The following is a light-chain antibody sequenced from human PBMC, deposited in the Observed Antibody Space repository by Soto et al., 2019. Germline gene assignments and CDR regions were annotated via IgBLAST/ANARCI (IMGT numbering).Light chain of an antibody. J-gene: IGLJ2*01. Sequence: QSVLTQPPSVSGAPGQRVTISCTGSSSNLGADYTVHWYQQVPGTAPKLLIYANTNRPPGVPDRFSGSRSGTSASLAITGLQSEDEGAYYCQSFARGLSDLIFGGGTKLTVL. CDR3: QSFARGLSDLI. V-gene: IGLV1-40*01. CDR1: SSNLGADYT. CDR2: ANT.